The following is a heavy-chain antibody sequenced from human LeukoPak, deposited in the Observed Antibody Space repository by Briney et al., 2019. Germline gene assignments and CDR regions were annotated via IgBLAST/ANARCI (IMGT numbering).Heavy chain of an antibody. V-gene: IGHV4-38-2*02. Sequence: PETLSLTCSVSLYSINSGYYWGWIRQSPGKGREGFGSFHHSGRTDYNPSRRSRVTISGDTSKNQFPLKLRSATDADADVYYCARDWGTTGEVKFDPWGQGTLVTVSS. CDR1: LYSINSGYY. CDR2: FHHSGRT. D-gene: IGHD3-16*01. CDR3: ARDWGTTGEVKFDP. J-gene: IGHJ5*02.